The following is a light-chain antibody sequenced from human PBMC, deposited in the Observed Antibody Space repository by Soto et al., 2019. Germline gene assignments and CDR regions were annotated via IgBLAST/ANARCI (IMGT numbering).Light chain of an antibody. CDR3: QQYKSWPPIT. CDR1: QSVDFK. V-gene: IGKV3-15*01. J-gene: IGKJ5*01. Sequence: ETVMTQSPATLSVSPGERVTLSCRASQSVDFKLAWYQQKPGQAPRLLIYEASTRATGVPARFSGSGAGTEFTLTINSLQSEDLAVYYCQQYKSWPPITFGQGTRLEIK. CDR2: EAS.